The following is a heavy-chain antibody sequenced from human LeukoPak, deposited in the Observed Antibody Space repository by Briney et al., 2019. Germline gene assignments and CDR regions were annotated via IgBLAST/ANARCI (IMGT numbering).Heavy chain of an antibody. CDR2: INPSGGST. V-gene: IGHV1-46*01. CDR3: ARWTTTYLDY. CDR1: GYTFTSYY. J-gene: IGHJ4*02. D-gene: IGHD4-11*01. Sequence: ASVRVSCKASGYTFTSYYIHWVRQAPGQGLEWMGIINPSGGSTNYAQKFQGRVTMTRDTSTSTVYMELSSLRSEDSAVYYCARWTTTYLDYWGQGTLVTVSS.